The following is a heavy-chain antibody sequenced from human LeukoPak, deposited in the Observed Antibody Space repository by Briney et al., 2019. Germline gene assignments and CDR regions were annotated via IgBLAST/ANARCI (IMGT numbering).Heavy chain of an antibody. Sequence: PGGSLRLSCAASGFTFSSYGMHWVRQAPGKGLEWVAVIWYDGSNKYYADSVKGRFTISRDNSKNTLYLQMNSLRAEDTAVYYCAREGIGGSGGYLDYWGQGTLVTVSS. CDR1: GFTFSSYG. CDR2: IWYDGSNK. V-gene: IGHV3-33*01. J-gene: IGHJ4*02. CDR3: AREGIGGSGGYLDY. D-gene: IGHD3-10*01.